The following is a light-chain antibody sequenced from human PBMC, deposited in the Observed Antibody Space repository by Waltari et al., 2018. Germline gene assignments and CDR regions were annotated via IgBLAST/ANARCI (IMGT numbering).Light chain of an antibody. V-gene: IGKV1-6*01. CDR3: QHYYDNPLT. CDR1: HNIYSN. Sequence: IQMTQSPSALSASVGDSVTISCRASHNIYSNLAWYQQKPGKAPKLLTYASSSLQRGIPSRFSGSGSGTDFTLTISSLQPEDSAAYYCQHYYDNPLTFGGGTKVEIK. J-gene: IGKJ4*01. CDR2: ASS.